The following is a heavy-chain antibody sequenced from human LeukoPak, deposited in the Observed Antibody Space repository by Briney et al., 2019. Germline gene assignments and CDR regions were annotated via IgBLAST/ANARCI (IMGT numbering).Heavy chain of an antibody. CDR2: IYTSGST. Sequence: SETLSLTCTVSGGSISSGSYYWSWIRQPAGKGLEWIGRIYTSGSTNYNPSLKSRVTISVDTSKNQFSLKLSSVTAADTAVYYCARAYDFWSPNYFDYWGQGTLVTVSS. V-gene: IGHV4-61*02. CDR1: GGSISSGSYY. J-gene: IGHJ4*02. CDR3: ARAYDFWSPNYFDY. D-gene: IGHD3-3*01.